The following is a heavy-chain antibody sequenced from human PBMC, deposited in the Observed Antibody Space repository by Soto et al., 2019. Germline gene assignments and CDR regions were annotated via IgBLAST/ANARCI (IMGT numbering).Heavy chain of an antibody. Sequence: EVQLLESGGGLVQPGGSLRLSCAASGFTFSSYAMSWVRQAPGKGLEWVSAINGSGGSTYYADSVKGRFTISRDNSKNTLYLQMNSLRAEDTAVYYCAKASDTAMVRGVSYYFDYWGQGTLVTVSS. D-gene: IGHD5-18*01. CDR1: GFTFSSYA. CDR2: INGSGGST. J-gene: IGHJ4*02. V-gene: IGHV3-23*01. CDR3: AKASDTAMVRGVSYYFDY.